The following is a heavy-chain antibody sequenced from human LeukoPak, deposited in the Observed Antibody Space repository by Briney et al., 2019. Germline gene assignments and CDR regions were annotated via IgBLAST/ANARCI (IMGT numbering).Heavy chain of an antibody. Sequence: ASVKVSCKASGGTFSSYAISWVRQAPGQGLEWMGRIIPILGIANYAQKFQGRVTITADKSTSTAYMELSSLRSEDTAVYYCARARLRSYPDYWGQGTLVTVSS. V-gene: IGHV1-69*04. CDR1: GGTFSSYA. CDR3: ARARLRSYPDY. D-gene: IGHD4-17*01. J-gene: IGHJ4*02. CDR2: IIPILGIA.